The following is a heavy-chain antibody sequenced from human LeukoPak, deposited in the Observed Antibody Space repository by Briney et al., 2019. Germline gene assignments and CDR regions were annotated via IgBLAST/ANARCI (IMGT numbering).Heavy chain of an antibody. CDR1: GFTFSTYS. Sequence: GGSLRLSCAASGFTFSTYSMNWGRQAPGKGLEWVSSISSTSSYIYYADSVKGRFTISRDNAQKSLYLQMNSLRAEDTAVYYCARVGYSSGWYLDYWGQGTLVTVSS. CDR3: ARVGYSSGWYLDY. J-gene: IGHJ4*02. D-gene: IGHD6-19*01. CDR2: ISSTSSYI. V-gene: IGHV3-21*01.